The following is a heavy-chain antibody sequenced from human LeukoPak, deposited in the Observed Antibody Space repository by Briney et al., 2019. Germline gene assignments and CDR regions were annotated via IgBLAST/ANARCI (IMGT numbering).Heavy chain of an antibody. CDR1: GVSFSGYY. CDR2: INHSGST. D-gene: IGHD6-13*01. J-gene: IGHJ4*02. Sequence: SSETLSLTCAGYGVSFSGYYWSWIRQPPGKGLEWIGEINHSGSTNYNPSLKSRVTISVDTSKNQFSLKLSSVTAADTAVYYCARGRGSSWLYYFDYWGQGTLVTVSS. CDR3: ARGRGSSWLYYFDY. V-gene: IGHV4-34*01.